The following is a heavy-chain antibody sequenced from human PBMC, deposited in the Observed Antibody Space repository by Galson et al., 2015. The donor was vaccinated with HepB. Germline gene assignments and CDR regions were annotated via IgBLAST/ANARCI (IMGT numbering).Heavy chain of an antibody. D-gene: IGHD6-13*01. Sequence: SLRLSCAASGFTFSSYSMNWVRQAPGKGLEWLSYISGGSVSIYYADSVKGRFTISRDNAKSSLYLQMNSLRAEDTAVYYCARAAGYTNSWYHLDYWGQGTLVTVSS. CDR2: ISGGSVSI. CDR1: GFTFSSYS. CDR3: ARAAGYTNSWYHLDY. J-gene: IGHJ4*02. V-gene: IGHV3-48*01.